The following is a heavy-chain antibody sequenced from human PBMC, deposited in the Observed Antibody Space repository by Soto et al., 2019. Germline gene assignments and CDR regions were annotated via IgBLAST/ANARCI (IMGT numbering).Heavy chain of an antibody. Sequence: SETRSRTCTVSGRSIRSSLYYGDWIRQPPGKGLQWMGNIYSSGNTYYNPSLRGRVAITVDPSKNQFSLRLSSVTAADTAVYLCASPREGYYYDTWGQGTLVTVSS. D-gene: IGHD3-22*01. V-gene: IGHV4-39*01. CDR2: IYSSGNT. CDR3: ASPREGYYYDT. J-gene: IGHJ4*02. CDR1: GRSIRSSLYY.